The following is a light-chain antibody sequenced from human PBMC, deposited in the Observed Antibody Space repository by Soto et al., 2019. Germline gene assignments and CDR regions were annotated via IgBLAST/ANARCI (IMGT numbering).Light chain of an antibody. CDR1: QSVNSSY. J-gene: IGKJ1*01. Sequence: EIVLTQSPGTLSLSPGERVTLSCRASQSVNSSYLAWYQHKPGQAPRLLIYGASTRATGIPDRFSGSGSGTDVTLTIARLEPGDFAVYYCQQYRNSPQTFGQGTKVDIK. V-gene: IGKV3-20*01. CDR2: GAS. CDR3: QQYRNSPQT.